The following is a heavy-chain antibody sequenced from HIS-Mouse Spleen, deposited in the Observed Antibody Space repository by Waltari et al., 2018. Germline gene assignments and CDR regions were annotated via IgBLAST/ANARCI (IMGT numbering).Heavy chain of an antibody. CDR1: CFTFSSYD. D-gene: IGHD6-19*01. CDR2: ISYDGSNK. CDR3: AKASSGWLDY. J-gene: IGHJ4*02. Sequence: QVQLVESGGGVVQPGRSLRLSCAAACFTFSSYDMTRVRQAPGKGLEWVAVISYDGSNKYYADSVKGRFTISRDNSKNTLYLQMNSLRAEDTAVYYCAKASSGWLDYWGQGTLVTVSS. V-gene: IGHV3-30*18.